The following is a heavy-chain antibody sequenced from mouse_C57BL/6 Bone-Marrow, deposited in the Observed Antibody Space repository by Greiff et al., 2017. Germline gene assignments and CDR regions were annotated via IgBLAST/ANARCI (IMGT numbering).Heavy chain of an antibody. CDR2: IDPENGDT. J-gene: IGHJ3*01. CDR1: GFNIKDDY. CDR3: TTDYGRGFAY. D-gene: IGHD1-1*01. V-gene: IGHV14-4*01. Sequence: EVQLHQSGAELVRPGASVKLSCTASGFNIKDDYMHWVKQRPEQGLEWIGWIDPENGDTEYASKFQGKATITADTSSNTAYLQLSSLTSEDTAVYYCTTDYGRGFAYWGQGTLVTVSA.